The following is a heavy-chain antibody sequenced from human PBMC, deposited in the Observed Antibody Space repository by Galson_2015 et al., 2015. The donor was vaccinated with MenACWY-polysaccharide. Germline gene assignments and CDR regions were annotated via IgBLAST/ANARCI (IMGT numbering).Heavy chain of an antibody. Sequence: SPRLSCAASGFTFSSYAMSWVRQAPGKGLEWVSGIIGSGSTTYYADSVKGRFTISRDDSKNTLFLQMNSLRAEDTAVYYCAKDRSGSNWNDAFHIWGQGTMVTVSS. CDR3: AKDRSGSNWNDAFHI. D-gene: IGHD1-1*01. CDR1: GFTFSSYA. V-gene: IGHV3-23*01. J-gene: IGHJ3*02. CDR2: IIGSGSTT.